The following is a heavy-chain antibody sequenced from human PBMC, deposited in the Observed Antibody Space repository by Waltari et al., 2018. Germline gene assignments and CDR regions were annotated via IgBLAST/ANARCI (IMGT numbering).Heavy chain of an antibody. V-gene: IGHV1-24*01. CDR2: LDPEDGET. D-gene: IGHD3-22*01. CDR1: GYTLTELS. Sequence: QVQLVQSGAEVKKPGASVKVSCKVSGYTLTELSMHWVRQAPGKGLEWMGGLDPEDGETIYAQKFQGRVTMTEDTSTDTAYMELSSLRSEDTTVYYCATYPSYYDSSGYFVAWGQGTLVTVSS. CDR3: ATYPSYYDSSGYFVA. J-gene: IGHJ5*02.